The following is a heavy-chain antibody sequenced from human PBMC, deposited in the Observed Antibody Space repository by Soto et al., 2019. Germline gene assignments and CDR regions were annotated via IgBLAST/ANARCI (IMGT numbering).Heavy chain of an antibody. CDR1: GITLSSYG. J-gene: IGHJ6*02. CDR2: ISAAGDP. CDR3: ARTDRDFYGLDV. Sequence: VQLVESGGGVVQPGRSLRLSCEASGITLSSYGMHWVRQAPGKGLEWVSGISAAGDPDYADSVEGRFTISRENAQNSFFLQMNSLRVGDTAVYYCARTDRDFYGLDVWGQGTTVIVSS. V-gene: IGHV3-13*05.